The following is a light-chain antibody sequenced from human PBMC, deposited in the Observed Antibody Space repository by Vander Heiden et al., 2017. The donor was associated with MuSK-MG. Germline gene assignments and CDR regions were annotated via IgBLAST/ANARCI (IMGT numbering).Light chain of an antibody. V-gene: IGLV2-8*01. CDR1: SSDIRQYNY. J-gene: IGLJ2*01. Sequence: QSALTQPPSASGSPGQSVPISCTRTSSDIRQYNYVSFYQPHQGTAPTPLIYEGNKRPSGVPDRFAGSRSGNTASLTVSGLRTEDEADYYCSSYGDSTPFGGGTKLTVL. CDR3: SSYGDSTP. CDR2: EGN.